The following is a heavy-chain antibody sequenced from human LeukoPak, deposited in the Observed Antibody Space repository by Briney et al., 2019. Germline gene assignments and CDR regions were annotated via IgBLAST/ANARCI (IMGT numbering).Heavy chain of an antibody. D-gene: IGHD3-22*01. Sequence: GGSLRLSCAASGFTFSSYGMHWVRQAPGKGLEWVAVISYDGSNKYYADSVKGRFTISRDNSKNTLYLQMNSLRAEDTAVYYCAKDYYDSSGYYYFDYWGQGTLVTVSS. CDR3: AKDYYDSSGYYYFDY. J-gene: IGHJ4*02. V-gene: IGHV3-30*18. CDR1: GFTFSSYG. CDR2: ISYDGSNK.